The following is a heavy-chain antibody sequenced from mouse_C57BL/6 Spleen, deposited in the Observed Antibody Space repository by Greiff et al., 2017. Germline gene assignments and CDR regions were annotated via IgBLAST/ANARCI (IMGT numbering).Heavy chain of an antibody. CDR3: ARIRDDYDKGDAIDY. CDR2: IWWDDDK. V-gene: IGHV8-8*01. J-gene: IGHJ4*01. CDR1: GFSLSTFGMG. D-gene: IGHD2-4*01. Sequence: VKLMESGPGILQPSQTLSLTCSFSGFSLSTFGMGVGRIRQPSGKGLEWLAHIWWDDDKYSNPALKSRHTLSKDTSKNQVFLKIANVDTADTATYYSARIRDDYDKGDAIDYWGQGTSVTVSS.